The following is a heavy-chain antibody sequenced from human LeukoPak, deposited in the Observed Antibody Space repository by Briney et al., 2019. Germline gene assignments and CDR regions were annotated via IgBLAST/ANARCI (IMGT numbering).Heavy chain of an antibody. CDR3: ARGKSDYYDSSGYYLAFDY. J-gene: IGHJ4*02. CDR1: GGSISSGGYY. CDR2: IYHSGST. D-gene: IGHD3-22*01. V-gene: IGHV4-30-2*01. Sequence: SETLSLTCTVSGGSISSGGYYWSWIRQPPGKGLEWIGYIYHSGSTYYNPSLKSRVTISVDRSKNQFSLKLSSVTAADTAVYYCARGKSDYYDSSGYYLAFDYWGQGTLVTVSS.